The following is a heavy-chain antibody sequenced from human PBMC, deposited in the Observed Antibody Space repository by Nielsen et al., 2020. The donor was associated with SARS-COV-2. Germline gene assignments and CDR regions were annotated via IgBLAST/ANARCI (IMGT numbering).Heavy chain of an antibody. CDR1: GDYIRSDNYY. Sequence: SETLSLTCSVTGDYIRSDNYYWSWIRQPPGKGLEWIGEINHSGSTNYNPSLKSRVTISVDTSKNQFSLKLSSVTAADTAVYYCAIHTAGWFDPWGQGTLVTVSS. CDR3: AIHTAGWFDP. J-gene: IGHJ5*02. V-gene: IGHV4-34*01. CDR2: INHSGST.